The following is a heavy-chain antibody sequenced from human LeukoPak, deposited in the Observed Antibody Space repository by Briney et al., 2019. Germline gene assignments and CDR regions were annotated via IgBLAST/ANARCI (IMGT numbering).Heavy chain of an antibody. CDR2: IWYDGSNK. Sequence: GGSLRLSCVASGFTFSSYGMHWVRQTPGKGLEWVAVIWYDGSNKYYADSVKGRFTISRDNSKSTLYLQMNSLRAEDTAVYYCARDRVATINYYGMDVWGQGTTVTVSS. CDR1: GFTFSSYG. CDR3: ARDRVATINYYGMDV. J-gene: IGHJ6*02. D-gene: IGHD5-12*01. V-gene: IGHV3-33*01.